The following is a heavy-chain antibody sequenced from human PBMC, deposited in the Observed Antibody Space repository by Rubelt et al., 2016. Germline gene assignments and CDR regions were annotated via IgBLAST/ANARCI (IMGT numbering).Heavy chain of an antibody. CDR2: INHSGST. CDR1: GGSFSGYY. V-gene: IGHV4-34*01. Sequence: WGAGLLKPSETLSLTCAVYGGSFSGYYWSWIRQPPGKGLEWIGEINHSGSTNYNPSLKSRVTISVDTSKNQFSLKLSSVTAADTAVDYCARQPPGLAAAGTEGAAYCGQGTLVTVSS. CDR3: ARQPPGLAAAGTEGAAY. J-gene: IGHJ4*02. D-gene: IGHD6-13*01.